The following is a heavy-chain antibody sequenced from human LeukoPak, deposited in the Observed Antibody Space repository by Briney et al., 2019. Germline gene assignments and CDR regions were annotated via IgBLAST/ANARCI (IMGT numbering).Heavy chain of an antibody. Sequence: SQTLSLTCTVSGGSISSRGYYWSWIRQHAGKGLEWIGYICYRGSTYFNPSVKSRITISVDTSKNQFSLTLSSVTAADAAVYFCARTYYDVSTGYPGYYFDYWGQGTLVTVSS. CDR3: ARTYYDVSTGYPGYYFDY. CDR2: ICYRGST. J-gene: IGHJ4*02. D-gene: IGHD3-9*01. V-gene: IGHV4-31*03. CDR1: GGSISSRGYY.